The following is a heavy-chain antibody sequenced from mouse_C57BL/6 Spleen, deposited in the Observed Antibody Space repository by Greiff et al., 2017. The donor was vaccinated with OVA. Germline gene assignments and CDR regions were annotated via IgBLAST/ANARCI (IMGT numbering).Heavy chain of an antibody. CDR1: GYTFTSYG. D-gene: IGHD2-10*02. CDR3: ARQYGNYVGMDY. CDR2: IYPRSGNT. V-gene: IGHV1-81*01. J-gene: IGHJ4*01. Sequence: QVQLKQSGAELARPGASVKLSCKASGYTFTSYGISWVKQRTGQGLEWIGEIYPRSGNTYYNEKFKGKATLTADKSSSTAYMELRSLTSEDSAVYFCARQYGNYVGMDYWGQGTSVTVSS.